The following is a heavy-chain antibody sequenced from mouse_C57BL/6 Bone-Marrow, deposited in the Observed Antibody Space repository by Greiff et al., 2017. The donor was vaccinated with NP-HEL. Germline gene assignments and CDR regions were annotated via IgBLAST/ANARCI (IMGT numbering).Heavy chain of an antibody. CDR2: IWSDGST. J-gene: IGHJ4*01. V-gene: IGHV2-6-1*01. Sequence: VKLVESGPGLVAPSPSLSITCTVSGFSLTSYGVHWVRQPPGQGLAWLVVIWSDGSTTYNSALKSRLSISKDNSKSQVFLKMNRLQTDDTAMYYCARHDTTVVPYAMDYWGQGTSVTVSS. CDR3: ARHDTTVVPYAMDY. CDR1: GFSLTSYG. D-gene: IGHD1-1*01.